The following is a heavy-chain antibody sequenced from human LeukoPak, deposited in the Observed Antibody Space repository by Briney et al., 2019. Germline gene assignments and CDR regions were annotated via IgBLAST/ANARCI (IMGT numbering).Heavy chain of an antibody. V-gene: IGHV3-30*04. CDR1: GFTFSSYA. Sequence: PGGSLRLSCAASGFTFSSYAMHWVRQAPGKGLEWVAVISYDGSNKYYADSVKGRFTISRDNSKNTLYLQMNSLRAEDTAVYYCARVYPDDSSGQWYYYYGMDVWGQGTTVTVSS. D-gene: IGHD3-22*01. CDR3: ARVYPDDSSGQWYYYYGMDV. CDR2: ISYDGSNK. J-gene: IGHJ6*02.